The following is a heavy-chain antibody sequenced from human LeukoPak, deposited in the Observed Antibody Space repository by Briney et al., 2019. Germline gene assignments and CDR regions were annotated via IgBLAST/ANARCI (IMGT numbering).Heavy chain of an antibody. V-gene: IGHV3-74*01. CDR3: ARGGCSGGYCYYYFHY. CDR1: GFTFSSYW. D-gene: IGHD2-15*01. Sequence: GGSLRLSCAASGFTFSSYWIHWVRQAPGKGLVWVSRINSDGTSTSYADSVRGRFTISRDNAKNTLYLQMNSLRAEDAAVYYCARGGCSGGYCYYYFHYWGQGTLVTVSS. J-gene: IGHJ4*02. CDR2: INSDGTST.